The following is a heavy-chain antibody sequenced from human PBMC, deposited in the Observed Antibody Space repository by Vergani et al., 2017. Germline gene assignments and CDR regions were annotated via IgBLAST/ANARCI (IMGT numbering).Heavy chain of an antibody. V-gene: IGHV4-34*01. CDR3: ARDLRYFDWLQ. CDR1: GGSFSGYY. CDR2: INHSGST. J-gene: IGHJ4*02. D-gene: IGHD3-9*01. Sequence: QVQLQQWGAGLLKPSETLSLTCAVYGGSFSGYYWSWIRQPPGKGLEWIGEINHSGSTYYNPSLKSRVTISVDTSKNQFSLKLSSVTAADTAVYYCARDLRYFDWLQGGQGTLVTVSS.